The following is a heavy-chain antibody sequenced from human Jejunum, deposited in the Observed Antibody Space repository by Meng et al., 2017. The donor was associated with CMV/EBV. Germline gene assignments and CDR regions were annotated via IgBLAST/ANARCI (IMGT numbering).Heavy chain of an antibody. CDR3: ARDFWQQGYYYGMDV. CDR2: IYSGSST. V-gene: IGHV3-53*01. J-gene: IGHJ6*02. CDR1: GFTVSSSY. Sequence: GFTVSSSYMNWVRQAPEKGLEWVSIIYSGSSTYYAESVKGRFTISRDTSKNTLYLHMNSLRADDTAIYYCARDFWQQGYYYGMDVWGQGTTVTVSS. D-gene: IGHD3-3*01.